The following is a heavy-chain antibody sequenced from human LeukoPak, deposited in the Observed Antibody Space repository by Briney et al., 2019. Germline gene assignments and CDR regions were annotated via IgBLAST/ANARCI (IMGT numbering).Heavy chain of an antibody. Sequence: GGSLRLSCAASGFTFSRYGMHWVRQAPGKGLVWVSRINSDGSSTSYADSVKGRFTISRDNAKNTLYLQMNSLRAEDTAVYYCARAEYYYDSSGYVHFDYWGQGTLVTVSS. J-gene: IGHJ4*02. CDR1: GFTFSRYG. D-gene: IGHD3-22*01. CDR3: ARAEYYYDSSGYVHFDY. CDR2: INSDGSST. V-gene: IGHV3-74*01.